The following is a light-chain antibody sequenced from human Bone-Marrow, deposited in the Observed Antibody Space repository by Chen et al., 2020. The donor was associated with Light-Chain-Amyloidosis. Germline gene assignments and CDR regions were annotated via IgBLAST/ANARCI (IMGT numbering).Light chain of an antibody. CDR3: IQGTHWIYT. CDR2: KVS. V-gene: IGKV2-30*01. CDR1: QSLVYSDGNTY. Sequence: DVGMTQSPLSLPVTLGQPASISCRSSQSLVYSDGNTYLNWFQQRPGQSPRRLIYKVSNRDSGIPDRFSGSGSGTDFTLKISRVEAEDVGVYYCIQGTHWIYTFGQGTKLEIK. J-gene: IGKJ2*01.